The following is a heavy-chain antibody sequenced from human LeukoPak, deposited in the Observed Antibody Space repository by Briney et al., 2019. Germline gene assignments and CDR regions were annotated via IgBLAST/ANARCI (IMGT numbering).Heavy chain of an antibody. CDR1: GFTFSSYS. CDR3: ARDGGLGYCSSTSCRSPY. Sequence: GGSLRLSCAASGFTFSSYSMNWVRQAPGKGPEWVSSISSSSSYIYYADSVKGRFTISRDNAKNSLYLQMNSLRAEDTAVYYCARDGGLGYCSSTSCRSPYWGQGTLVTVSS. J-gene: IGHJ4*02. CDR2: ISSSSSYI. D-gene: IGHD2-2*01. V-gene: IGHV3-21*01.